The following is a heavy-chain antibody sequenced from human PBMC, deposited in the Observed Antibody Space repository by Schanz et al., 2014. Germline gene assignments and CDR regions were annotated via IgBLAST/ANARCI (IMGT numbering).Heavy chain of an antibody. CDR3: ARVGGTYYDFWSGVPPTVMHDGFDI. Sequence: EVQLVESGGGLVKPGGSLRLSCAASGFTFSSYGMNWVRQAPGKGLEWVSYISSSSSYIYYADSMKGRFTISRDNAKNSLYLQMNSLRAEDTAVYYCARVGGTYYDFWSGVPPTVMHDGFDIWGQGTMVTVS. CDR2: ISSSSSYI. V-gene: IGHV3-21*01. J-gene: IGHJ3*02. CDR1: GFTFSSYG. D-gene: IGHD3-3*01.